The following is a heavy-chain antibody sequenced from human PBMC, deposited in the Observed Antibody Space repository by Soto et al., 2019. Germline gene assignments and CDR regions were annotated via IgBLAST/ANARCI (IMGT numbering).Heavy chain of an antibody. CDR2: IYYSGST. Sequence: XETLSLTCTVSGCSISSSSYYWGWIRQPRGKGLEWIGSIYYSGSTYYNPSLNSRVTISVDTSKNQFSLKLSSVTAADTAVYYCARVVGDSSGWYEAFDIWGQGKMVTVSS. CDR1: GCSISSSSYY. V-gene: IGHV4-39*07. CDR3: ARVVGDSSGWYEAFDI. D-gene: IGHD6-19*01. J-gene: IGHJ3*02.